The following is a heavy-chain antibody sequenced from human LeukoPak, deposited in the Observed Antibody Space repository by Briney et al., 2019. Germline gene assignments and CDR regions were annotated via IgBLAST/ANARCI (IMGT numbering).Heavy chain of an antibody. J-gene: IGHJ3*02. V-gene: IGHV1-69*05. D-gene: IGHD3-22*01. CDR2: IIPIFGTA. Sequence: ASVKVSCKASGGTFSSYAISWVRQAPGQGLEWMGRIIPIFGTANYAQKFQGRVTITTDESTSTAYMELSGLRSEDTAVYYCARDRFEYYDSSGYSDAFDIWGQGTMVTVSS. CDR1: GGTFSSYA. CDR3: ARDRFEYYDSSGYSDAFDI.